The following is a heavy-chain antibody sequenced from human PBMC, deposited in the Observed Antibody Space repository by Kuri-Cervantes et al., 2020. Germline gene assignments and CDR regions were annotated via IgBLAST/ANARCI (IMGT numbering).Heavy chain of an antibody. CDR3: ARLWLEWTFDY. D-gene: IGHD3-3*01. V-gene: IGHV4-59*08. CDR2: IYYSGST. CDR1: GGSISSYY. J-gene: IGHJ4*02. Sequence: ESLKISCTVSGGSISSYYWSWIRQPPGKGLEWIGYIYYSGSTNYNPSLKSRVTISVDTSKNQFSLKLSSVTAADTAVYYCARLWLEWTFDYWGQGTLVTVSS.